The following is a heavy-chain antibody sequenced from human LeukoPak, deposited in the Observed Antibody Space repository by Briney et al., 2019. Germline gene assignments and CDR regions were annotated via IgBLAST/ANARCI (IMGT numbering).Heavy chain of an antibody. D-gene: IGHD3-16*02. CDR3: ARGRTTYDYVWGSYRPPDY. J-gene: IGHJ4*02. CDR1: GGSFSGYY. V-gene: IGHV4-34*01. CDR2: INHRGST. Sequence: SETLSLTCAVYGGSFSGYYWNWIRQPPGKGLECIGEINHRGSTNYNPSLKSRVTISVDTSKKQFSLKLSSVTAADTAVYYCARGRTTYDYVWGSYRPPDYWGQGTLVTVSS.